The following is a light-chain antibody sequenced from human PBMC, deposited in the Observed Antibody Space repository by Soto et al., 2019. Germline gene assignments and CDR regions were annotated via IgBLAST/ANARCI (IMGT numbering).Light chain of an antibody. CDR2: DAS. CDR3: QQYGSSPWT. CDR1: QSVSSY. V-gene: IGKV3-20*01. Sequence: EIVLTQSPAPLSLSPGERATLSCRASQSVSSYLAWYQQKPGQAPRLLIYDASNRATGIPARFSGSGSGTDFTLTISRLEPEDVAVYYCQQYGSSPWTLGQGTKVDIK. J-gene: IGKJ1*01.